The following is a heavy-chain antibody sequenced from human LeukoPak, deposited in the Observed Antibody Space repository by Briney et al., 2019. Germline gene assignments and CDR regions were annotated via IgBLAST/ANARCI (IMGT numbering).Heavy chain of an antibody. CDR2: IHYTGST. Sequence: PSETLSLTCTVSSGSISYFYWNWIRQPPGKGLEWIGYIHYTGSTNYNPSLKSRVTISVNTSKNQFSLKLSSVTAADTALYYCATYTNRLHYWGQGTLVTVSS. J-gene: IGHJ4*02. V-gene: IGHV4-59*01. CDR1: SGSISYFY. D-gene: IGHD2-8*01. CDR3: ATYTNRLHY.